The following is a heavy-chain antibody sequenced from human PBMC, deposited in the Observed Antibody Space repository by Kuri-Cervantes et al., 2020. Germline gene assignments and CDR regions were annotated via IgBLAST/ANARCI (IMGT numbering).Heavy chain of an antibody. Sequence: GESLKISCAASGFTFSSYSMNWVRQAPGKGLEWVSYISSSSSTIYYADSVKGRFTISRDNAKNSLYLQMNSLRDEDTAVYYCARDRPDYYDSSGYWDYWGQGTLVTVSS. CDR2: ISSSSSTI. J-gene: IGHJ4*02. D-gene: IGHD3-22*01. CDR3: ARDRPDYYDSSGYWDY. V-gene: IGHV3-48*02. CDR1: GFTFSSYS.